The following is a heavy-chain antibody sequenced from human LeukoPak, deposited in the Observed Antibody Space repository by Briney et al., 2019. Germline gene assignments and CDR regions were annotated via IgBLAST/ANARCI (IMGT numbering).Heavy chain of an antibody. CDR1: GFTFSSYE. J-gene: IGHJ4*02. CDR3: ARGAGSDPLDY. CDR2: ISSSGSTI. V-gene: IGHV3-48*03. Sequence: GGSLRLSCAASGFTFSSYEMNWVRQAPGKGLEWVSYISSSGSTIYYADSVKGRFTISRDNAKNSLYLQMNSLRVEDTAVYYCARGAGSDPLDYWGQGTLVTVSS. D-gene: IGHD3-10*01.